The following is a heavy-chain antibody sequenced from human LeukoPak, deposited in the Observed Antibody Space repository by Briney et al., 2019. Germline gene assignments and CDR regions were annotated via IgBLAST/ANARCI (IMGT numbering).Heavy chain of an antibody. CDR2: IYYSGST. J-gene: IGHJ3*01. CDR1: GGSISSGGYY. D-gene: IGHD4-4*01. V-gene: IGHV4-31*03. CDR3: ARVGSVTTVNNAAFGL. Sequence: SETLSLTCTVSGGSISSGGYYWSWIRQHPGKGLEWIGYIYYSGSTYYNPALKSRVTISVDTSKNQFSLKLSSVTAADTAVYYCARVGSVTTVNNAAFGLWGQGTMVTVSS.